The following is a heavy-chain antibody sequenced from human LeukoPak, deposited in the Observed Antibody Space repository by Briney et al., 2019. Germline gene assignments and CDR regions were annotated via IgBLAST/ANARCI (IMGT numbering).Heavy chain of an antibody. D-gene: IGHD2-15*01. V-gene: IGHV1-18*01. J-gene: IGHJ6*02. CDR1: GYTFTSYG. CDR2: ISAYNGNT. CDR3: AREGGVVVVAATPVDYYYYGMDV. Sequence: VASVKVSCKASGYTFTSYGISWVRQAPGQGLEWMGWISAYNGNTNYAQKLQGRVTMTTDTSTSTAYMELRSLRSDDTAVYYCAREGGVVVVAATPVDYYYYGMDVWGQGTTVTVSS.